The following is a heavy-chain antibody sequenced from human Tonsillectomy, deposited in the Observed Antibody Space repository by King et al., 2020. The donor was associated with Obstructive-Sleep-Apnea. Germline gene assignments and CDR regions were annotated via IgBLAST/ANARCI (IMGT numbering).Heavy chain of an antibody. J-gene: IGHJ4*02. D-gene: IGHD6-13*01. CDR3: ARYQGTIAALGGQTGYFDY. CDR1: GFTFRNSG. V-gene: IGHV3-33*01. Sequence: VQLVQSGGGVVQPGGTLRLSCAASGFTFRNSGMHWVRQAPGKGLEWVAVIWYDGSNKYYADSVKGRFTISRDNSKNTVSLQMNSLRAEDTAVYYCARYQGTIAALGGQTGYFDYWGQGTQVIVSS. CDR2: IWYDGSNK.